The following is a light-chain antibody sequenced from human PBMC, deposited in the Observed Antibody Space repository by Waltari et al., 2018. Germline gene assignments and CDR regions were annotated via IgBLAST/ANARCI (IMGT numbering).Light chain of an antibody. J-gene: IGLJ2*01. CDR1: SFNIGSNP. Sequence: QSVLTQPPSASGTLGQRVAISCSGSSFNIGSNPVNWYQQLPRTAPKLLIYNNTQRPSGGPDRFSGSKSGTSASLAISGLQSEDESDYYCAVWDDSLNGVVFGGGTKLTVL. CDR3: AVWDDSLNGVV. V-gene: IGLV1-44*01. CDR2: NNT.